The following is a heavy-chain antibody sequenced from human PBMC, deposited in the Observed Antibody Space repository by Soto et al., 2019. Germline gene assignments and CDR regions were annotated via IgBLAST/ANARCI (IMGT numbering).Heavy chain of an antibody. J-gene: IGHJ4*02. Sequence: SETLSLTCAVYGVSFSGYYWSWVRQPPGKGLEWIGEINHSGSTNYNPSIKSRVTISVDTSKNQFSLKLSSVTDADTVVYYCARGPGGLRYFDWLPVYWGQGTLVTVSS. CDR3: ARGPGGLRYFDWLPVY. D-gene: IGHD3-9*01. V-gene: IGHV4-34*01. CDR1: GVSFSGYY. CDR2: INHSGST.